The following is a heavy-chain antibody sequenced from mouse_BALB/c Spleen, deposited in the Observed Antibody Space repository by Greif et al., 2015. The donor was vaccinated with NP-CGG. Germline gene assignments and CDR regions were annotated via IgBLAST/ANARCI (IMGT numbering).Heavy chain of an antibody. V-gene: IGHV1-69*02. D-gene: IGHD3-1*01. CDR1: GYTFTSYW. CDR2: IYPSDSYT. Sequence: VQLQQSGAELVRPGASVKLSCKASGYTFTSYWINWVKQRPGQGLEWIGNIYPSDSYTNYNQKFKDKATLTVDKSSSPAYMQLSSPTSEDSAVYYCTRCSDYYAMDYWGQGTSVTVSS. CDR3: TRCSDYYAMDY. J-gene: IGHJ4*01.